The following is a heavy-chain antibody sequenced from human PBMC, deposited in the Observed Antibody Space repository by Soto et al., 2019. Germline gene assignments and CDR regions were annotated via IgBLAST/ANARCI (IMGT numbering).Heavy chain of an antibody. V-gene: IGHV3-53*04. J-gene: IGHJ4*02. D-gene: IGHD6-19*01. CDR1: GFTVSSNY. Sequence: LRLSCAASGFTVSSNYMSWVRQTPGKGLEWVSVIYSGGSTYYADSVKGRFTISRHNSKNTLYLQMNSLRAEDTAVYYCARVGYSSGWYIDYWGQGTLVTVSS. CDR3: ARVGYSSGWYIDY. CDR2: IYSGGST.